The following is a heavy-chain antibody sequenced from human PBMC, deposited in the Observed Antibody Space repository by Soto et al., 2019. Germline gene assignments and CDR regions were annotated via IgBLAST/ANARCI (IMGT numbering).Heavy chain of an antibody. Sequence: QITLKESGPTLVKPTKTLTLTCTFSGFSLSTSGVGVGWFRQPPRKALDWLALIWCDDDKRYSPALKNRLTVDKDTSKNQVFPTVPNMDPVETATSYCAHPYNGKFSYLDYWGQGTLVTVS. V-gene: IGHV2-5*02. CDR2: IWCDDDK. D-gene: IGHD1-26*01. CDR3: AHPYNGKFSYLDY. J-gene: IGHJ4*02. CDR1: GFSLSTSGVG.